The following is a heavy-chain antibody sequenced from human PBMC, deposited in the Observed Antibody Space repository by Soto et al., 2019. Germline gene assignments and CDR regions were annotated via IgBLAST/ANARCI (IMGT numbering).Heavy chain of an antibody. CDR1: GYTFTRYY. D-gene: IGHD6-13*01. Sequence: ASGKVSCKASGYTFTRYYMHWVRQAPGQGLEWMGIINPSGGSTSYAQKFQGRVTMTRNTSISTAYMELSSLRSEDTAVYYCARARPPLKLVPGWFDPWGQGTLVTVSS. V-gene: IGHV1-46*01. CDR3: ARARPPLKLVPGWFDP. CDR2: INPSGGST. J-gene: IGHJ5*02.